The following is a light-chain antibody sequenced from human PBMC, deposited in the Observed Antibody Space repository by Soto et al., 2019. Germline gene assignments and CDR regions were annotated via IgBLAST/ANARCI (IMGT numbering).Light chain of an antibody. J-gene: IGKJ1*01. V-gene: IGKV3-11*01. CDR1: QYINTR. CDR2: QTS. CDR3: HQRQSWPRT. Sequence: EIVLTQSPATLSSFPGDRVTLFCRASQYINTRLAWYQHRPGQAPRLLIYQTSIRAAGIPATFSARGTGTDFTLTISDVQPEDFAVYYCHQRQSWPRTFGPGTKVDIK.